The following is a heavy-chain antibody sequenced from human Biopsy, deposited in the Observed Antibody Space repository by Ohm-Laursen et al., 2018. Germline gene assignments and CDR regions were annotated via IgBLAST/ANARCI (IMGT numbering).Heavy chain of an antibody. CDR3: ARAPADQYAARNYYSSHAFDM. CDR1: DASASSGRYY. V-gene: IGHV4-61*01. CDR2: FYSSGTT. Sequence: SDTLSLTCAVSDASASSGRYYWTWIRQPPRKPLEWIGYFYSSGTTRYNPSLESRLSISMDTSKNEVSLRLTSMTAADTAVYFCARAPADQYAARNYYSSHAFDMWGQGTTVTVSS. D-gene: IGHD3-10*01. J-gene: IGHJ3*02.